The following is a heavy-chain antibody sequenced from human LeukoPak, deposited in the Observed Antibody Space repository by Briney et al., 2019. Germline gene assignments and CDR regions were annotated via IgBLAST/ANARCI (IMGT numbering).Heavy chain of an antibody. V-gene: IGHV3-21*01. CDR1: GFTFSSYS. Sequence: GGSLRLSCAASGFTFSSYSMNWVRQAPGKGLEWVSSISSSSSYIYYADSVKGRFTISRDNAKNSLYLQMNSLRAEDTAVYYCARDCSSTSCYLLLDYWGQGTLVTVSS. D-gene: IGHD2-2*01. CDR3: ARDCSSTSCYLLLDY. CDR2: ISSSSSYI. J-gene: IGHJ4*02.